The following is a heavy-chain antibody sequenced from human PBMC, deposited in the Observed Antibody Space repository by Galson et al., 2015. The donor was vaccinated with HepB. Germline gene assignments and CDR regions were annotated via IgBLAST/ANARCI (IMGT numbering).Heavy chain of an antibody. J-gene: IGHJ6*02. Sequence: SLRLSCAASGFTFSSYSMNWVRQAPGKGLEWVSYISSSSSTIYYADSVKGRFTISRDNAKNSLYLQMNSLRDEDTAVYYCARSYYYDSSGYYLNYYYGMDVWGQGTTVTVSS. V-gene: IGHV3-48*02. CDR3: ARSYYYDSSGYYLNYYYGMDV. CDR2: ISSSSSTI. CDR1: GFTFSSYS. D-gene: IGHD3-22*01.